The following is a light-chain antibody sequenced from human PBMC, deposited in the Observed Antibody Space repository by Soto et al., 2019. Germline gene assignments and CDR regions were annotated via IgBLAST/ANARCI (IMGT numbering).Light chain of an antibody. J-gene: IGLJ2*01. CDR1: NIGSKS. CDR3: QVWDGNTDHVV. CDR2: DDC. V-gene: IGLV3-21*02. Sequence: SYELTQPPSVSVAPGQTARITCGGNNIGSKSVHWYQQKPGQAPVLVVYDDCDRPSGIPERFSGSNSGNTATLTISRVEAGDEADYFCQVWDGNTDHVVFGGGTQLTV.